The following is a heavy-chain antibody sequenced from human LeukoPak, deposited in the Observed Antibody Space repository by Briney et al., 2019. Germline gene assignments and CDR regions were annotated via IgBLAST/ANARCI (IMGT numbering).Heavy chain of an antibody. CDR2: INHSGST. Sequence: SETLSLTCAVDGEAFSGYYCSWIRQPPGKGLEWSGEINHSGSTNYNPSLKSRVTISVDTSKNQFSLKLSSVTAADTAVYYCARRNPSYGSGSVDYWGQGTLVTVSS. D-gene: IGHD3-10*01. V-gene: IGHV4-34*01. CDR1: GEAFSGYY. CDR3: ARRNPSYGSGSVDY. J-gene: IGHJ4*02.